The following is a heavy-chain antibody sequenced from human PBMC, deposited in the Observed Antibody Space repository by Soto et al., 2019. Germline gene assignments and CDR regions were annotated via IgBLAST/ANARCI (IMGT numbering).Heavy chain of an antibody. D-gene: IGHD3-3*01. V-gene: IGHV3-23*01. CDR2: ITGSGGST. CDR3: AKETSFSLFGMAGASFDF. CDR1: GFTFRTYA. Sequence: EVRLLESGGGLVQPGGSLRLSCAASGFTFRTYAMNWVRQAPGKGLEWVSGITGSGGSTYSVDSVKGRFTISRDNSNNMVYLQMNSRRAEDTALSCCAKETSFSLFGMAGASFDFWGQGNLVTVSS. J-gene: IGHJ4*02.